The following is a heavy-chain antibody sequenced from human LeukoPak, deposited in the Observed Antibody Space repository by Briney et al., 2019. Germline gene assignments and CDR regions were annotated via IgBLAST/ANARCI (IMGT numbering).Heavy chain of an antibody. V-gene: IGHV3-33*06. Sequence: GGSLRLSCAASGFTFSSYGMHWVRQAPGKGLDWVAVIWYDGSSKYYADSVKGRFTISRDNSKNMLYLQMNSLRAEDTAVYYCAKDHAYYGSGSYYLDWGQGTLDTVSS. CDR2: IWYDGSSK. CDR3: AKDHAYYGSGSYYLD. CDR1: GFTFSSYG. J-gene: IGHJ4*02. D-gene: IGHD3-10*01.